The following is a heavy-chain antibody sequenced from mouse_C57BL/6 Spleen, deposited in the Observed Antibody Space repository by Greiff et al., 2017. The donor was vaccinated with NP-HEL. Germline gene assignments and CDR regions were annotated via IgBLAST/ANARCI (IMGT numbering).Heavy chain of an antibody. V-gene: IGHV14-4*01. J-gene: IGHJ2*01. D-gene: IGHD4-1*01. CDR2: IDPENGDT. CDR3: TTDWDGGFNY. Sequence: VQLQQSGAELVRPGASVKLSCTASGFNIKDDYMHWVKQRPEQGLEWIGWIDPENGDTEYASQFQGKATITADTSSNTAYLQLSSLTSEDTAVYYCTTDWDGGFNYWGQGTTLTVSS. CDR1: GFNIKDDY.